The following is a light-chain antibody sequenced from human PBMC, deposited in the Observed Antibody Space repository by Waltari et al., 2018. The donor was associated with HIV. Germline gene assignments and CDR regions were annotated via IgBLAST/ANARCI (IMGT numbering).Light chain of an antibody. J-gene: IGLJ1*01. Sequence: QSALTQPASVSGSPGQSITISCPGTSGYAGGHNYVSWYQQHPGKAPNLMIYEVSNRPSGVSKRFSGSKSGNTASLTISGLQAEDEADYYCSSYTSSSTLDVFGTGTKVTVL. CDR2: EVS. CDR3: SSYTSSSTLDV. V-gene: IGLV2-14*01. CDR1: SGYAGGHNY.